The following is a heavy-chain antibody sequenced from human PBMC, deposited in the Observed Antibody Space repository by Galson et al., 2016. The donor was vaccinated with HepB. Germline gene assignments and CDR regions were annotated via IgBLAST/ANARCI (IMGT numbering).Heavy chain of an antibody. CDR1: GFTFESYW. V-gene: IGHV3-7*03. Sequence: SLRLSCAATGFTFESYWMSWVRQAPGKGLEWVADIKEDGSQKYHSDSVKGRFTISRDNAKNSLFLHMNGLVVEDTAVYYCGRDGTGPSSAWGIADYWGQGTLVTVSS. D-gene: IGHD6-19*01. CDR2: IKEDGSQK. J-gene: IGHJ4*02. CDR3: GRDGTGPSSAWGIADY.